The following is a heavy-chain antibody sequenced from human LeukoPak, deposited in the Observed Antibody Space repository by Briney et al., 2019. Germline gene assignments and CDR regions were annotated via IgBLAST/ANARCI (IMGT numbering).Heavy chain of an antibody. J-gene: IGHJ4*02. V-gene: IGHV3-53*01. CDR2: VYSGDNT. D-gene: IGHD2-8*02. CDR1: GFTVSDNY. Sequence: PGGSLRLSCAASGFTVSDNYMSWVRQAPGKGLEWVSVVYSGDNTYYVDSVKGRFTISRDNSKNTLYLQMNSLRAEDTAVYYCARDREPGTSASRFDYWGQGTLVTVSS. CDR3: ARDREPGTSASRFDY.